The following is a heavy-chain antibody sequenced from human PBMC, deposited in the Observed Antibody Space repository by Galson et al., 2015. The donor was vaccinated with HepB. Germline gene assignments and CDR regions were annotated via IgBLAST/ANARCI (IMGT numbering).Heavy chain of an antibody. V-gene: IGHV1-3*01. D-gene: IGHD2-2*01. J-gene: IGHJ4*02. CDR2: INAGNGDT. CDR1: GYTFTNYD. CDR3: ARIACTGISCYFYYFDY. Sequence: SVKVSCKASGYTFTNYDIHWVRQAPGQRLEWMALINAGNGDTKYSQRFQARVTVTRDTSASTSYMEMSGLPSEDTALYYCARIACTGISCYFYYFDYWGQGTLVTVSS.